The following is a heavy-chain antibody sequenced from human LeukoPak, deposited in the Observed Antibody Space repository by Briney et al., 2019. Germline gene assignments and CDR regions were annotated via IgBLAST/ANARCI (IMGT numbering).Heavy chain of an antibody. CDR1: GYTFTSYD. CDR2: MNPNSGNT. J-gene: IGHJ3*02. D-gene: IGHD6-13*01. CDR3: ARAAALHDAFDI. Sequence: ASVKVSCKASGYTFTSYDINWVRQATGQGLEWMGWMNPNSGNTGYAQKFQGRVTMTRNTSISTAYMELSSLRSEDTAAYYCARAAALHDAFDIWGQGTMVTVSS. V-gene: IGHV1-8*01.